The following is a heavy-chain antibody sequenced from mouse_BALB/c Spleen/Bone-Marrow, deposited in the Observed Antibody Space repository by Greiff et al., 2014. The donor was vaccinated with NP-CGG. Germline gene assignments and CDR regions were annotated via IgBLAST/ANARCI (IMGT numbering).Heavy chain of an antibody. Sequence: EVNLVESGGDLVKPGGSLKLSCAASGFTFSKYGMSWVRQTPDKRLEWVANISSGGSYTYYPDSVKGRFTISRDNAKNTLYLQMSSLKSEDTAMYYCARQYGNFGVMDYWGQGTSVTVSS. CDR1: GFTFSKYG. CDR3: ARQYGNFGVMDY. V-gene: IGHV5-6*01. CDR2: ISSGGSYT. D-gene: IGHD2-1*01. J-gene: IGHJ4*01.